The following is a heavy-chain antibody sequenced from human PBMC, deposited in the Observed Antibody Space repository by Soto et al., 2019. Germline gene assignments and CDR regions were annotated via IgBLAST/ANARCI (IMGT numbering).Heavy chain of an antibody. J-gene: IGHJ4*02. Sequence: SETLSLTCTVSGGSISSYYWSWIQQPPGKGLEWIGYIYYSGSTNYNPSLKSRVTISVDTSKNQFSLKLSSVTAADTAVYYCARLTRRSTMFRGVIRYVDYWGQGTLVTVSS. CDR2: IYYSGST. V-gene: IGHV4-59*01. D-gene: IGHD3-10*01. CDR1: GGSISSYY. CDR3: ARLTRRSTMFRGVIRYVDY.